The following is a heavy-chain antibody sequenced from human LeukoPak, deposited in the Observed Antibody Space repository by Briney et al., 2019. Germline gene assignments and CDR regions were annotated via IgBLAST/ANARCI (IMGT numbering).Heavy chain of an antibody. CDR1: GGTLSSYA. Sequence: SVKVSCKASGGTLSSYAISWVRQAPGQGLEWMGRIIPIFGTANYAQKFQGRVTITTDESTSTAYMELSSLRSEDTAVYYCARDSDPYYYGSGSYYCSVAYWGQGTLVTVSS. CDR2: IIPIFGTA. J-gene: IGHJ4*02. CDR3: ARDSDPYYYGSGSYYCSVAY. V-gene: IGHV1-69*05. D-gene: IGHD3-10*01.